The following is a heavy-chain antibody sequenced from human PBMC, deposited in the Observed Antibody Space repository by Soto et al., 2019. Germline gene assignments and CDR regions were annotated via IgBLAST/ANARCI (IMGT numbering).Heavy chain of an antibody. V-gene: IGHV4-59*01. Sequence: QVQLQESGPGLVKPSETLFLTCTVSGGSISSYYWSWIRQPPGKGLEWIGYIYYSGSTNYSPSHKSRVTISVDTSKNQFSLKLNSVTAADTAVYYCARIVLEVRHYYYNYYMDVWGKGTTVTVSS. CDR3: ARIVLEVRHYYYNYYMDV. D-gene: IGHD2-8*02. CDR1: GGSISSYY. J-gene: IGHJ6*03. CDR2: IYYSGST.